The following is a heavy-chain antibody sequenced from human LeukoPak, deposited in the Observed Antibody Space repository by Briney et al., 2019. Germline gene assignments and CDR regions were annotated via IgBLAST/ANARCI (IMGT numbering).Heavy chain of an antibody. CDR3: AKDNMDTSSCLDY. Sequence: GGSLRLSCAASGFTFSDYAMHWVRQAPGKGLEWVAVIWFDGSETYYADSVMGRFTISRDKSKNTLFLQMNSLRADDTAVYYCAKDNMDTSSCLDYWGQGTLVTVFS. CDR2: IWFDGSET. J-gene: IGHJ4*02. V-gene: IGHV3-33*03. CDR1: GFTFSDYA. D-gene: IGHD5-18*01.